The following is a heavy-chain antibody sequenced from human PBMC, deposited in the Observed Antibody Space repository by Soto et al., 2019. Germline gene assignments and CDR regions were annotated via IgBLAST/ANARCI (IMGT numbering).Heavy chain of an antibody. CDR1: GFTFSDYY. D-gene: IGHD6-13*01. CDR3: ARDKGSSWYDPNYFDY. V-gene: IGHV3-11*01. CDR2: ISSSGSTI. J-gene: IGHJ4*02. Sequence: PGGSLRLSCAASGFTFSDYYMSWIRQAPGKGLEWVSYISSSGSTIYYADSVKGRFTISRDNAKNSLYLQMNSLRAEDTAVYYYARDKGSSWYDPNYFDYWGQGTLVTVSS.